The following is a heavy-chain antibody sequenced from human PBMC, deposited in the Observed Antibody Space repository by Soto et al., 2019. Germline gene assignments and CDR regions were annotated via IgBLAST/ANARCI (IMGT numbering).Heavy chain of an antibody. J-gene: IGHJ3*02. D-gene: IGHD6-13*01. CDR3: AREGMRIAAVGFDI. V-gene: IGHV4-59*13. Sequence: PSETLSLTCTVSGGSISSYYWSWIRRPPGKGLEWIGYIYYSGSTNYNPSLKSRVTISVDTSKNQFSLKLSSVTAADTAVYYCAREGMRIAAVGFDIWGQGTMVTVSS. CDR2: IYYSGST. CDR1: GGSISSYY.